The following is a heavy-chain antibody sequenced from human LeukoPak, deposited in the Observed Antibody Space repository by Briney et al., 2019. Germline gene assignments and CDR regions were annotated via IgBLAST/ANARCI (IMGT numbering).Heavy chain of an antibody. CDR2: ISVDIGNT. V-gene: IGHV1-18*03. CDR3: ARDRSGYCGGTSCLLFDY. CDR1: GYNFPSHG. D-gene: IGHD2-15*01. J-gene: IGHJ4*02. Sequence: ASVKVSCKASGYNFPSHGISWVRQAPGQGLEWMGWISVDIGNTNYAQRLQGRVTMTTDTSTTTAYMELTSLTSDDMAVYYCARDRSGYCGGTSCLLFDYWGQGTLVTVSS.